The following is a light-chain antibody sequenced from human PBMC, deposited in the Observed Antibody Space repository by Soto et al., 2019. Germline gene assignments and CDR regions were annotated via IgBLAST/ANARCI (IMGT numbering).Light chain of an antibody. CDR3: QQYNNWPPGT. J-gene: IGKJ4*01. CDR1: QSVSSN. V-gene: IGKV3-15*01. Sequence: EMVMTQSPATLSVSPVEISTLSLMASQSVSSNLAWYQQKPGQAPRLLIYGASTRATGIPARFSGSGSGTEFTLTISSLQSEDFAVYYCQQYNNWPPGTFGGGTKVDIK. CDR2: GAS.